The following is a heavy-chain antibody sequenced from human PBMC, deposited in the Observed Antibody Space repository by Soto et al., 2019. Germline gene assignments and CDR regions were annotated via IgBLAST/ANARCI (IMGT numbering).Heavy chain of an antibody. J-gene: IGHJ5*02. CDR2: IYPGDSDT. CDR1: GYSFTSYW. D-gene: IGHD3-9*01. CDR3: ARLLGIRYFDWLLYDENNWFDP. V-gene: IGHV5-51*01. Sequence: GESLKISCKGSGYSFTSYWIGRVRQMPGKGLEWMGIIYPGDSDTRYSPSFQGQVTISADKSISTAYLQWSSLKASDTAMYYCARLLGIRYFDWLLYDENNWFDPWGQGTLVTVSS.